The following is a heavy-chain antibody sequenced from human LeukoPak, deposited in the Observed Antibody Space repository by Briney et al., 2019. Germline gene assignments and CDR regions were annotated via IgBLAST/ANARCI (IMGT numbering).Heavy chain of an antibody. J-gene: IGHJ3*01. CDR2: MNSDGTSI. D-gene: IGHD2-15*01. CDR3: ARSQSGVFDV. CDR1: GFTFTYYW. Sequence: GGSLRLSCVVSGFTFTYYWMQWVRQVPGKGLVWVARMNSDGTSIIHADSVKGRFTISRDNAENTLYLQMNSLRPEDTALYYCARSQSGVFDVWGQGTMVIVSS. V-gene: IGHV3-74*01.